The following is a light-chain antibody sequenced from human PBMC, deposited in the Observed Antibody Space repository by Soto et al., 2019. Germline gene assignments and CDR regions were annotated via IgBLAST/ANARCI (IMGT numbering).Light chain of an antibody. CDR3: QSYDSSLSAWV. CDR2: GNN. V-gene: IGLV1-40*01. CDR1: RSNIGANYD. Sequence: QSVLTQPPSVSGAPGQRVTISCTGSRSNIGANYDVHWYQQFPGTAPKLVIYGNNNRPSGVPDRLSGSQSGTSASLAITGLQLEDEADYYCQSYDSSLSAWVFGGGTKVTVL. J-gene: IGLJ2*01.